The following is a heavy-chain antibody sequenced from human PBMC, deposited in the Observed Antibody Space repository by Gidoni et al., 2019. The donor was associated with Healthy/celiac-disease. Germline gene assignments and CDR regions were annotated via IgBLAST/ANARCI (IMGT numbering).Heavy chain of an antibody. CDR2: IKQDGSEK. V-gene: IGHV3-7*03. CDR3: ARDLIFGVASHYFDY. CDR1: GFTFSSYW. J-gene: IGHJ4*02. D-gene: IGHD3-3*01. Sequence: EVQLVESGGGLVQPGGSLRLSCAASGFTFSSYWMSWVRQAPGKGLEWVANIKQDGSEKYYVDSVKGRFTISRDNAKNSLYLQMNSLRAEDTAVYYCARDLIFGVASHYFDYWGQGTLVTVSS.